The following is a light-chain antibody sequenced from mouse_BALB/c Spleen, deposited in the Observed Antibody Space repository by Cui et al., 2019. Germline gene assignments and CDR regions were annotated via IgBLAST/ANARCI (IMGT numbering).Light chain of an antibody. Sequence: QIVPTQSPAIISASPGEKVTITCSASSSVSYMHWFQQKTGTSPKLWIYSTSNLASGVPARFSGSGSGTSYSLTISRMEAEDAATYYCQQRSSYPPITFGAGTKLELK. CDR3: QQRSSYPPIT. CDR1: SSVSY. CDR2: STS. J-gene: IGKJ5*01. V-gene: IGKV4-57*01.